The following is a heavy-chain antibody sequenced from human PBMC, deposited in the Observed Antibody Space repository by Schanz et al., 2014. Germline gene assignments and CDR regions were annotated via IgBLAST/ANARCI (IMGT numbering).Heavy chain of an antibody. J-gene: IGHJ6*02. CDR1: GFSFSTYA. Sequence: QVQLVESGGGVVQPGRSLRLSCAASGFSFSTYAMHWVRQAPGKGLEWVSTIASGGSHTFYADSVTGRFTISGDNSKNTLFLQMNSLRAEDTAVYYCVKDLQRELLRDDHYYGMDVWGQGTTVTVSS. D-gene: IGHD1-26*01. V-gene: IGHV3-NL1*01. CDR2: IASGGSHT. CDR3: VKDLQRELLRDDHYYGMDV.